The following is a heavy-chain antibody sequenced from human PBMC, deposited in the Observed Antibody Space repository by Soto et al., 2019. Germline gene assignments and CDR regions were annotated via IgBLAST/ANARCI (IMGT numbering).Heavy chain of an antibody. CDR2: IYSGGST. CDR1: GFTVSSNY. V-gene: IGHV3-66*01. CDR3: ARVTHYYFDY. Sequence: EVQLVESGGGLVQPGGSLRLSCAASGFTVSSNYMSWVRQAPGKGLEWVSVIYSGGSTYYADSVKGRFTISRDNSKNTRYLQMNSLRDEDTAVYYCARVTHYYFDYWGQGTLVTVSS. J-gene: IGHJ4*02.